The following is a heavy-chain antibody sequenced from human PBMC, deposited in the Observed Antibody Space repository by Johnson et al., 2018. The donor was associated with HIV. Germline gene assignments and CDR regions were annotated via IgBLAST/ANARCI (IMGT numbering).Heavy chain of an antibody. J-gene: IGHJ3*02. D-gene: IGHD5-18*01. CDR3: ARGLIIQLWLQAAFDI. CDR1: GFTFSNYA. Sequence: QVQLVESGGGVVQPGRSLRLSCTASGFTFSNYAIHWVRQAPGKGLEWVAGITYDGTNKYYADSVKGRFTLSRDNSKNTLDLQMNSLRAEDTAVYYCARGLIIQLWLQAAFDIWGQGTMVTVSS. CDR2: ITYDGTNK. V-gene: IGHV3-30*03.